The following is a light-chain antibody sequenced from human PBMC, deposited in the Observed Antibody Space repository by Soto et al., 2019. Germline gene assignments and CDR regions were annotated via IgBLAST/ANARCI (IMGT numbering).Light chain of an antibody. Sequence: EIVMTQSPGTLSVSPGERATLSCRASQSVRSKLAWYQQKPGQAPRLLIYDASTRATGIPARFSGSGSGTKFTLTICSLQSEDFAVYYCQQYNKWPPITFCQGTRLEIK. CDR3: QQYNKWPPIT. CDR2: DAS. CDR1: QSVRSK. J-gene: IGKJ5*01. V-gene: IGKV3-15*01.